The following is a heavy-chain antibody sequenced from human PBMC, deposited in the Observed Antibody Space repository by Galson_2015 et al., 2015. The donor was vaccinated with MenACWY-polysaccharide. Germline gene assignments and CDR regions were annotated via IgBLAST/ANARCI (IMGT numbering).Heavy chain of an antibody. V-gene: IGHV3-21*01. CDR3: VLCGGGKCRYQYMDV. CDR2: ISSDSTYI. D-gene: IGHD2-21*01. Sequence: SLRLSCAASESILSTYSMTWVRQAPGKGLEWVSSISSDSTYIYHADSVKGRFTISRDNGKNSLYLQMDSLRAEDTAVYYCVLCGGGKCRYQYMDVWGKGTTVTVSS. J-gene: IGHJ6*03. CDR1: ESILSTYS.